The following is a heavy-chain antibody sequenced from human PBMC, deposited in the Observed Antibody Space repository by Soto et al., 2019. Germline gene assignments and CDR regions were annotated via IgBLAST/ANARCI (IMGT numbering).Heavy chain of an antibody. CDR3: ARDPPVTLRGGGYYYGMDV. V-gene: IGHV3-48*02. CDR2: ISSSSTI. CDR1: GFTFSSYS. J-gene: IGHJ6*02. D-gene: IGHD4-4*01. Sequence: GASLRLSCAASGFTFSSYSMNWVRQAPGKGMERVSYISSSSTIYYAYSVKGRFTISRDIAKNSLFLQMNSLRDDDTAVYYCARDPPVTLRGGGYYYGMDVWGQGT.